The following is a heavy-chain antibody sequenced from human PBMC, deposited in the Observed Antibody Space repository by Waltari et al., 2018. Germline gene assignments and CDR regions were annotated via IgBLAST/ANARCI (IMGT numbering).Heavy chain of an antibody. CDR1: GYTFTSYD. CDR3: AREGMRFRATRRGFDP. Sequence: QVQLVQSGAEVKKPGASVKVSCKASGYTFTSYDINWVRQSTGQGLEWMGWMNPNSGKTGYAQKFHGRVTVTRNTAISTAYMELSRLRSEDTAVYYCAREGMRFRATRRGFDPWGQGTLVTVSS. D-gene: IGHD3-10*01. CDR2: MNPNSGKT. V-gene: IGHV1-8*03. J-gene: IGHJ5*02.